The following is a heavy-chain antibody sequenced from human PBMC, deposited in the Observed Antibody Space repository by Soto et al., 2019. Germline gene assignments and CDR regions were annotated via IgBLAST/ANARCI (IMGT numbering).Heavy chain of an antibody. V-gene: IGHV1-3*01. D-gene: IGHD3-3*02. Sequence: QAQLVQSGAEVRKPGASVRVSCKASGYTFTTYTLHWLRQAPGQRLEWMGWINAGNGNTKYSQKLQGRVTITSDTSASTAYMELGSLRSEDTAIYYCARLRGSIYFFDYWGQGTLVTVSS. CDR3: ARLRGSIYFFDY. CDR2: INAGNGNT. J-gene: IGHJ4*02. CDR1: GYTFTTYT.